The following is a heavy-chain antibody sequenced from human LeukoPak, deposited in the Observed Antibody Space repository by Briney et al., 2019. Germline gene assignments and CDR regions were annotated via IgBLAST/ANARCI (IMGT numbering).Heavy chain of an antibody. J-gene: IGHJ4*02. CDR1: GGSISSSSYY. D-gene: IGHD5-24*01. CDR3: ARYRGTYGYYFDY. V-gene: IGHV4-39*07. Sequence: PSETLSLTCTVSGGSISSSSYYWGWIRQPPGKGLEWIGSIYYSGSTYYNPSLKSRVTISVDTSKNQFSLKLSSVTAADTAVYYCARYRGTYGYYFDYWGQGKLVIVSS. CDR2: IYYSGST.